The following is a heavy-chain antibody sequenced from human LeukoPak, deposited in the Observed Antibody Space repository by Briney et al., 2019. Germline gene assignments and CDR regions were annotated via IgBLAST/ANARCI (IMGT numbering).Heavy chain of an antibody. V-gene: IGHV3-23*01. CDR1: GFTFSSFA. CDR2: ISGSGGST. D-gene: IGHD3-22*01. Sequence: GGSLRLSCEASGFTFSSFAMSWVRQAPEKGLEWVSAISGSGGSTYYADSVKGRFTISRDNSKNTLYLQMNSLRAEDTAVYYCAKRPYYYDSSGYYFDYWGQGTLVTVSS. J-gene: IGHJ4*02. CDR3: AKRPYYYDSSGYYFDY.